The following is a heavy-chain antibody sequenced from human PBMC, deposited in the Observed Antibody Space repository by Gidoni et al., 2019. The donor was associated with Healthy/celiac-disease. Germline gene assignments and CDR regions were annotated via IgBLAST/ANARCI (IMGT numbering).Heavy chain of an antibody. CDR3: AHRNPGITGPPVGFDY. J-gene: IGHJ4*02. CDR2: IYWNDDK. Sequence: QITLKESGPTLVKPTQTLTLTCTFSGFSLSTSGVGVGWIRQPPGKALEWLALIYWNDDKRYSPSLKSRLTITKDTSKNQVVLTMTNMDPVDTATYYCAHRNPGITGPPVGFDYWGQGTLVTVSS. V-gene: IGHV2-5*01. CDR1: GFSLSTSGVG. D-gene: IGHD1-20*01.